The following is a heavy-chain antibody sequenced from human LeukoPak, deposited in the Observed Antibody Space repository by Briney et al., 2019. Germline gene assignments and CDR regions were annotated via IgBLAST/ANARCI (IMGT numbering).Heavy chain of an antibody. CDR3: ARTGRHYYYGMDV. D-gene: IGHD1-14*01. V-gene: IGHV4-59*01. J-gene: IGHJ6*02. Sequence: SETLSLTCTVSGGSISSYYWSWIRQPPGKGLEWIGYIYYSGSTNYNPSLKSRVTISVDTSKNQFSLKLSSVTAADTAVYYCARTGRHYYYGMDVWGQGTTVTVSS. CDR2: IYYSGST. CDR1: GGSISSYY.